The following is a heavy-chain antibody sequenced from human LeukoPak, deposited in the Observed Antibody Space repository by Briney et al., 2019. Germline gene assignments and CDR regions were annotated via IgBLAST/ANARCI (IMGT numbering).Heavy chain of an antibody. CDR2: IIPILGIA. D-gene: IGHD2-15*01. CDR1: GGTFSSYA. CDR3: ARARNRYCSGGSCLTSDY. V-gene: IGHV1-69*04. J-gene: IGHJ4*02. Sequence: ASVKVSCKASGGTFSSYAISWVRQAPGQGLEWVGRIIPILGIANYAQKFQGRVTITADKSTSTAYMELSSLRSEDTAVYYCARARNRYCSGGSCLTSDYWGQGTLVTVSS.